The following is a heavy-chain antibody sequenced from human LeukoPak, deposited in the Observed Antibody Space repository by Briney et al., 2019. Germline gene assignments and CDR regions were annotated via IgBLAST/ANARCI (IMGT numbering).Heavy chain of an antibody. D-gene: IGHD6-13*01. CDR2: INANNGDT. J-gene: IGHJ4*02. CDR3: ARGPIAAAGDS. V-gene: IGHV1-18*01. Sequence: GASVKVSCKASGYTFTNYGITWVRQAPGPGLEWMGWINANNGDTKSAQNLQGRVTMTRDTSTSTAYMELWSLRPDDTAVYYCARGPIAAAGDSWGQGTLVTVSS. CDR1: GYTFTNYG.